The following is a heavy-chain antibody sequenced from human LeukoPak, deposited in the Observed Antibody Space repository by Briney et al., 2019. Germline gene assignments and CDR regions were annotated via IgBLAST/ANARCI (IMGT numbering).Heavy chain of an antibody. CDR2: IKQDGSAK. D-gene: IGHD3-9*01. CDR3: ARDFRRPHFDWFLGGV. J-gene: IGHJ6*02. V-gene: IGHV3-7*01. CDR1: GFTFSSYW. Sequence: GGSLRLSCAASGFTFSSYWMSWVRQAPGKGLEWVANIKQDGSAKYYVDSVKGRFTISRDNAKNSLYLQMNSLRAEDTAVYYCARDFRRPHFDWFLGGVWGQGTTVTVSS.